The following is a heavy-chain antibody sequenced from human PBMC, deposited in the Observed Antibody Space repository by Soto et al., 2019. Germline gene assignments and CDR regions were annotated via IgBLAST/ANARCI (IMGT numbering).Heavy chain of an antibody. J-gene: IGHJ4*02. CDR3: ARPRPYCGGDCPDS. D-gene: IGHD2-21*02. CDR1: GFTFSSYW. CDR2: INSDGSST. V-gene: IGHV3-74*01. Sequence: EVQLVESGGGLVQPGGSLRLSCAASGFTFSSYWMHWVRQAPGKGLVWVSRINSDGSSTSYADSVKGRFTISRDNAKNTVYLQMTSLRAGDTAVYYCARPRPYCGGDCPDSWGQGTLVTVSS.